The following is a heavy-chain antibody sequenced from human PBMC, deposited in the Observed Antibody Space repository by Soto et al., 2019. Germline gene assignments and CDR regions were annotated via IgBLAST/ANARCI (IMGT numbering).Heavy chain of an antibody. CDR1: GDSFSNYG. Sequence: QVQLVQSGAEVKKPGASVKVSCKVSGDSFSNYGFTWVRQAPGQGLEWTGWISTYNDNTNYAQNLQGRVTMTTDTSTTTVYMELRSLRSDDTAVYYCARVMVRLFGSGSSRPYGLDVWGQGTTVTVSS. CDR3: ARVMVRLFGSGSSRPYGLDV. V-gene: IGHV1-18*01. D-gene: IGHD3-10*01. CDR2: ISTYNDNT. J-gene: IGHJ6*02.